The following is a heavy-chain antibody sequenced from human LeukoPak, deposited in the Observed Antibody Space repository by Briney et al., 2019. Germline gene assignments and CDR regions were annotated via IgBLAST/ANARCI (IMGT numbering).Heavy chain of an antibody. CDR3: ARGVELATSFDY. J-gene: IGHJ4*02. D-gene: IGHD5-24*01. Sequence: ASVRVSCKASGYTFTSYCMHWVRQAPGQGLEWMGIINPSGGSTSYAQKFQGRVTMTRDTSTSTVYMELSSLRPEDTAVYYCARGVELATSFDYWGQGTLVTVSS. CDR2: INPSGGST. CDR1: GYTFTSYC. V-gene: IGHV1-46*01.